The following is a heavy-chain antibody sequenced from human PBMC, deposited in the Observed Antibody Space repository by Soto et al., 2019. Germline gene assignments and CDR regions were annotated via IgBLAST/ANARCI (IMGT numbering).Heavy chain of an antibody. V-gene: IGHV4-30-4*01. CDR2: LYDGGRS. J-gene: IGHJ5*01. CDR3: ARGPSGDKVDS. Sequence: QVQLQESSPGLVKPSQTLSLTCTVSSGSISTVDYWWMWSRQSPDMGREWIEHLYDGGRSYTNPSLEHRLNISVETSKCQLSLTLKTVSAADTAVYYCARGPSGDKVDSWGQGTPVTVSS. D-gene: IGHD7-27*01. CDR1: SGSISTVDYW.